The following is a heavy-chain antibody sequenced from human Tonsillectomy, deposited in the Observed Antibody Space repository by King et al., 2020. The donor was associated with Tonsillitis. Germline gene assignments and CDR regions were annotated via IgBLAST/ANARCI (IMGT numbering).Heavy chain of an antibody. Sequence: QEQLVQSGAEVKKPGASVKVSCKASGYFFTNYDIIWVRXATGQGLEWXGXXXXXXXXXXYXXXFQGRVTMTTNTSXRTXYMELSXLRSEDTAVYYCAREGHYYYGSGTYRAVDYWGQGTLVIVSS. J-gene: IGHJ4*02. CDR3: AREGHYYYGSGTYRAVDY. D-gene: IGHD3-10*01. V-gene: IGHV1-8*01. CDR1: GYFFTNYD. CDR2: XXXXXXXX.